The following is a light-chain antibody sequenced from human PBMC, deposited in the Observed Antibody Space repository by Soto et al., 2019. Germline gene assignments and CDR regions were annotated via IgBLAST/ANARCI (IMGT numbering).Light chain of an antibody. CDR3: SSYTSTTAV. J-gene: IGLJ2*01. CDR2: DVS. CDR1: SSDVAGYNY. Sequence: QSALTQPASVSGSPGQSITISCTGTSSDVAGYNYVSWYQHHPGEAPKLMIYDVSNRPSGVSNRFSGSKSGNTASLTISGLQAEDDADYYCSSYTSTTAVFGGGTKVTVL. V-gene: IGLV2-14*03.